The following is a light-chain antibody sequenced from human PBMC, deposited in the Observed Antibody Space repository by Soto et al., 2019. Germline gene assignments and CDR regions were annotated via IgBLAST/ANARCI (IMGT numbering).Light chain of an antibody. J-gene: IGLJ1*01. CDR2: SDT. Sequence: QSVLTQPPSASGTPGQRVTISCSGSTSNIGTNTVNWNQQLTGSAPKLLIYSDTQRPSGVPDRFSGSKSGTSASLAISGLQSEDEADYYCAAWDDSLNGYVFGTGTKVTVL. V-gene: IGLV1-44*01. CDR3: AAWDDSLNGYV. CDR1: TSNIGTNT.